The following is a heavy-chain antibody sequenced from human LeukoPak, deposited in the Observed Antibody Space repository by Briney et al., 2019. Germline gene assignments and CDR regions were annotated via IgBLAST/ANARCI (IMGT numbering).Heavy chain of an antibody. Sequence: GGSLRLSCAASGFTFSSYAMHWVRQAPGKGLEWVAVISYDGSNKYYADSVKGRFTISRDNSKNTLYLQMNSLRAEDTAVYYCARDPYYDSSGSLDYWGQGTLVTVSS. V-gene: IGHV3-30-3*01. D-gene: IGHD3-22*01. CDR1: GFTFSSYA. CDR3: ARDPYYDSSGSLDY. J-gene: IGHJ4*02. CDR2: ISYDGSNK.